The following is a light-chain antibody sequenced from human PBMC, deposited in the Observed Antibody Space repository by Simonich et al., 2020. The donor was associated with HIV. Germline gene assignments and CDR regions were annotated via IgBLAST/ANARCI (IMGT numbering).Light chain of an antibody. V-gene: IGKV4-1*01. Sequence: DIVMTQSPDSLAVSLGERATINCKSSQSVLYSSNNKNYLVWFQQKPGQPPKLLIYWASTRESGVPDRFSGSGSGTDFTLTISRLQPEDVAVYYCQQYYSTPRTFGQGTKVEIK. CDR3: QQYYSTPRT. J-gene: IGKJ1*01. CDR1: QSVLYSSNNKNY. CDR2: WAS.